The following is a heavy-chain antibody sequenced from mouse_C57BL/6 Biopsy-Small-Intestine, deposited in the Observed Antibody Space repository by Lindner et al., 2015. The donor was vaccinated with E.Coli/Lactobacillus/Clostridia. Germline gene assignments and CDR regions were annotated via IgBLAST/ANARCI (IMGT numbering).Heavy chain of an antibody. CDR1: GYSFTGYF. V-gene: IGHV1-20*01. CDR2: INPYNGGT. CDR3: TRQLRPYYYAMDF. J-gene: IGHJ4*01. Sequence: VQLQESGPELVKPGDSVKISCKASGYSFTGYFMNWVMQSHGKSLEWIGRINPYNGGTFYNQKFKDKATLTVDKSSTTAHMEFRSLTSEDSAVYFCTRQLRPYYYAMDFWGQGTSVTVSS. D-gene: IGHD3-2*02.